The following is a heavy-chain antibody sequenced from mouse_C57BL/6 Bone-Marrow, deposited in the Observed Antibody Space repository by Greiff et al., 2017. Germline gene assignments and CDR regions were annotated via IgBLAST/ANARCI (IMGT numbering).Heavy chain of an antibody. Sequence: QVQLQQSGAELVKPGASVKMSCKASGYTFTTYPMEWLKQNHGKSLEWIGNINPYNDDTKYNEKFKGKATLTVEKSSSTVYLELSRLTSDDSAVYYCARAGDCGPGAYWGQGTLVTVSA. V-gene: IGHV1-47*01. CDR3: ARAGDCGPGAY. J-gene: IGHJ3*01. CDR1: GYTFTTYP. D-gene: IGHD2-13*01. CDR2: INPYNDDT.